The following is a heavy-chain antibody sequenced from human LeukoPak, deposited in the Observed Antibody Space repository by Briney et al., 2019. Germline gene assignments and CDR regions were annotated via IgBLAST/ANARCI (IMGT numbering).Heavy chain of an antibody. J-gene: IGHJ6*03. CDR2: IIPILGIA. V-gene: IGHV1-69*04. CDR3: ARDSEDYYYYIAV. CDR1: GGTFSRYT. Sequence: ASVKVSCKASGGTFSRYTISWVRQAPGQGLEGMGRIIPILGIANYAQKFQGRVTITADKSTSTAYMELSSLRSEDTAVYYFARDSEDYYYYIAVWGKGTSVTVYS.